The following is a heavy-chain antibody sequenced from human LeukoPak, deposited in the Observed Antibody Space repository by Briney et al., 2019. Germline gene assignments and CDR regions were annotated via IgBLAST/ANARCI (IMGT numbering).Heavy chain of an antibody. CDR1: GFTLSSCG. CDR3: AKGYGSGSYYKIDY. V-gene: IGHV3-30*18. Sequence: GGSLRLSCAASGFTLSSCGMHWVRQAPGKGLEWVALISYDGSNKYYVDSVKGRFTISRDNSKNTLYLQINNMRAEDTAVYYCAKGYGSGSYYKIDYWGQGTLVTVSS. J-gene: IGHJ4*02. CDR2: ISYDGSNK. D-gene: IGHD3-10*01.